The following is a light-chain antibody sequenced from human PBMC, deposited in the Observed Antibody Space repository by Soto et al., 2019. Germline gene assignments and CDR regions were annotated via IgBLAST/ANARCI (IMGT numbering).Light chain of an antibody. CDR3: SSYAGSSNV. CDR2: EVN. J-gene: IGLJ1*01. Sequence: QSALTQPPSASGSPGQSVAISCTGTSSDVGGYNYVSWYQQHPGKAPKLMIYEVNKRPSGVPDRFSGSKSGNTASLTVSGLQDEDDADYYCSSYAGSSNVFGTGTKVTVL. V-gene: IGLV2-8*01. CDR1: SSDVGGYNY.